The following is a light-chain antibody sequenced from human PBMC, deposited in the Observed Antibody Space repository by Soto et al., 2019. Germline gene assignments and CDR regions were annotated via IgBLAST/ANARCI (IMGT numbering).Light chain of an antibody. CDR3: SSYAGSNNWV. CDR1: SSDVGGYNY. CDR2: EVS. Sequence: QSVLTQPPSASGSPGQSVTISCTGTSSDVGGYNYVSWYQQHPGKAPKLMIYEVSKRPSGVPDRFSGSKSGNTASLTVSGLQAEDEADYYCSSYAGSNNWVFGGGTKFTVL. J-gene: IGLJ3*02. V-gene: IGLV2-8*01.